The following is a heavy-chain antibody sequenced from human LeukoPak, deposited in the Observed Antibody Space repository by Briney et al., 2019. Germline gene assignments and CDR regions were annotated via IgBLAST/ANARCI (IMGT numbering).Heavy chain of an antibody. CDR3: ARNHRWFGELWLNWFDP. Sequence: SETLSLTCTVSGGSISSYYWSWIRQPPGKGLEWIGYIYYSGSTNYNPSLKSRVTISVDTSKNQFSLKLSSVTAADTAVYYCARNHRWFGELWLNWFDPWGQGTLVTVSS. D-gene: IGHD3-10*01. CDR1: GGSISSYY. J-gene: IGHJ5*02. V-gene: IGHV4-59*01. CDR2: IYYSGST.